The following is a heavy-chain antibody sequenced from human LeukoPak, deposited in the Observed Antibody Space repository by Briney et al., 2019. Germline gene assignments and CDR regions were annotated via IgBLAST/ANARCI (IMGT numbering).Heavy chain of an antibody. V-gene: IGHV4-59*01. CDR1: GGSISSYY. J-gene: IGHJ4*02. Sequence: SETRSLTCTVSGGSISSYYWSWFRQPPGKGLEWIGYIYYSGSTNYNPSLKSRVTISVDTSKNQFSLKLSSVTAADTAVYYCAGIRFLEWLFFDYWGQGTLVTVSS. D-gene: IGHD3-3*01. CDR2: IYYSGST. CDR3: AGIRFLEWLFFDY.